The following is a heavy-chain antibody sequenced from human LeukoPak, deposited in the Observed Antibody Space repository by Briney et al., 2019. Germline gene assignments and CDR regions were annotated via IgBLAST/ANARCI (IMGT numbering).Heavy chain of an antibody. CDR3: ASSTVTTTGLDY. CDR2: ISAYNGNT. Sequence: ASVKVSCKASGYTFTSYGISWVRQAPGQGLEWMGWISAYNGNTNYAQKLQGRVTMTTDTSTSTAYMELRSLRSADTAVYYCASSTVTTTGLDYWGQGTLVTVSS. D-gene: IGHD4-11*01. CDR1: GYTFTSYG. V-gene: IGHV1-18*01. J-gene: IGHJ4*02.